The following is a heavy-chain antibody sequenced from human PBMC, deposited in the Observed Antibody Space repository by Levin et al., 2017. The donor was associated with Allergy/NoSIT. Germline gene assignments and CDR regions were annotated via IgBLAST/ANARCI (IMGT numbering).Heavy chain of an antibody. V-gene: IGHV1-69*06. D-gene: IGHD5-18*01. CDR2: IIPIFGTA. CDR3: ARGYGYYYYYGMDV. CDR1: GGTFSSYA. J-gene: IGHJ6*02. Sequence: ASVKVSCKASGGTFSSYAISWVRQAPGQGLEWMGGIIPIFGTANYAQKFQGRVTITADKSTSTAYMELSSLRSEDTAVYYCARGYGYYYYYGMDVWGQGTTVTVSS.